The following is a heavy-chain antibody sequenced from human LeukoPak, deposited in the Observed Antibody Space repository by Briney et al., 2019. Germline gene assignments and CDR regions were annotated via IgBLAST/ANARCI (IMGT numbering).Heavy chain of an antibody. D-gene: IGHD2-2*01. J-gene: IGHJ4*02. V-gene: IGHV4-39*07. Sequence: SETLSLTCTVSGGSISSSSYYWGWIRQPPGKGLEWIGEINHSGSTNYNPSLKSRVTISVDTSKNQFSLKLSSVTAADTAVYYCARGGRYCSSTSCYRLGGYFDYWGQGTLVTVSS. CDR2: INHSGST. CDR3: ARGGRYCSSTSCYRLGGYFDY. CDR1: GGSISSSSYY.